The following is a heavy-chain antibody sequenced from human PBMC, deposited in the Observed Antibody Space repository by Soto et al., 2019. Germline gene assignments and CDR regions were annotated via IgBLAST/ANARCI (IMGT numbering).Heavy chain of an antibody. J-gene: IGHJ6*02. Sequence: QVQLQESGPGLVKPSETLSLTCTVSGDSVTSGSIYWSWIRQPPGKGLEWIGYIHYTGSTNYNPSIKSGVAITVDTYKIQCSLTLSTVTAADTAFYYLARDSGNFGVVLACFYQYGMDVWGQGTVVTVSS. V-gene: IGHV4-61*01. CDR1: GDSVTSGSIY. CDR2: IHYTGST. CDR3: ARDSGNFGVVLACFYQYGMDV. D-gene: IGHD3-3*02.